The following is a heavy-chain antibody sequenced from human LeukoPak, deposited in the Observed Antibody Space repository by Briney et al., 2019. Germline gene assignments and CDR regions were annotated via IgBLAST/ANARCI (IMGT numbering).Heavy chain of an antibody. V-gene: IGHV4-61*01. CDR2: IYYSGST. J-gene: IGHJ5*02. CDR3: ARSGTYYNNWFDP. D-gene: IGHD3-10*01. CDR1: GASISSGSYY. Sequence: SETLSLTCTVSGASISSGSYYWSWIRQPPGKGLEWIGYIYYSGSTNYNPSLKSRVTISVDTSKNQFSLKLNSVTAADTAVYYCARSGTYYNNWFDPWGQGTLVTVSS.